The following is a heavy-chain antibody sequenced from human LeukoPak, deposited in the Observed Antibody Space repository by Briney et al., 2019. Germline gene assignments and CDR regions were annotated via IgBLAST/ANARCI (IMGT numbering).Heavy chain of an antibody. CDR2: ISAYNGNT. CDR1: GYTFTSYG. J-gene: IGHJ3*02. D-gene: IGHD6-19*01. CDR3: ARDPVSSGWYSLGAFDI. Sequence: ASVKVSRKASGYTFTSYGISWVRQAPGQGLEWMGWISAYNGNTNYAQKLQGRVTMTTDTSTSTAYMELRSLRSDDTAVYYCARDPVSSGWYSLGAFDIWGQGTMVTVSS. V-gene: IGHV1-18*01.